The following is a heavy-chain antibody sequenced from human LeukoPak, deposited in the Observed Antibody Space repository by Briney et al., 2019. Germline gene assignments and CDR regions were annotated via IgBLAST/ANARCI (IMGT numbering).Heavy chain of an antibody. J-gene: IGHJ4*02. CDR2: ISTYNDNT. CDR3: ARSNSESYYHFDY. D-gene: IGHD1-26*01. Sequence: APVKVSCKPSNYTFTNYGITWVRQAPGQGPEWLGWISTYNDNTYYAQKFQGRVTMTTDTSTSTAYMELMSLTSDDTAVYYCARSNSESYYHFDYWGQGTLVTVSS. CDR1: NYTFTNYG. V-gene: IGHV1-18*01.